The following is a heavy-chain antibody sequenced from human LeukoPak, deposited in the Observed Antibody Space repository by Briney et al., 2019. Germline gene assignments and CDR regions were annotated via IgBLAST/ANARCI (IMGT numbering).Heavy chain of an antibody. V-gene: IGHV3-7*01. CDR1: GFTFSNYC. D-gene: IGHD3-22*01. Sequence: GGSLRLSCAASGFTFSNYCMSWVRQAPGKGLEWVASIKQDGSGTYYVGSVRGRFTISRDNAKNSLCLQMNSLRAEDTAMYYCARERGYDSSGYYSYYFDFWGQGTLVTVSS. CDR3: ARERGYDSSGYYSYYFDF. CDR2: IKQDGSGT. J-gene: IGHJ4*02.